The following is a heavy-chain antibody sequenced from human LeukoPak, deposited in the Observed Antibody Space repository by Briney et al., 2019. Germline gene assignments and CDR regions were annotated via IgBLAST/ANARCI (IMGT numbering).Heavy chain of an antibody. CDR1: GFTFSSYA. J-gene: IGHJ4*02. Sequence: GGSLRLFCVASGFTFSSYAMSWVRQAPGKGLEWVSSISATGGSTYYADSVKGRFTISRDNSKNTLYLQMNSLRAEDTAVYYCAKGFIGYCSGGRCSTFDYWGQGTLVTVSS. CDR2: ISATGGST. D-gene: IGHD2-15*01. V-gene: IGHV3-23*01. CDR3: AKGFIGYCSGGRCSTFDY.